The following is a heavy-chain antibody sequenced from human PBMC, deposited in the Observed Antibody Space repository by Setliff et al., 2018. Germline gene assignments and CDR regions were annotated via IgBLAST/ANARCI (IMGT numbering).Heavy chain of an antibody. CDR1: GFSISTFG. CDR3: ARAGRNNYDSSGYYQDLYYYNYMDV. D-gene: IGHD3-22*01. V-gene: IGHV1-18*01. J-gene: IGHJ6*03. CDR2: ISAYNGNT. Sequence: ASVKVSCKTSGFSISTFGFSWVRQAPGQGLEWMGWISAYNGNTNYARKLQGRVTMTTDTSTSTAYMALRSLRSDDTAVYYCARAGRNNYDSSGYYQDLYYYNYMDVWGKGTTVTVSS.